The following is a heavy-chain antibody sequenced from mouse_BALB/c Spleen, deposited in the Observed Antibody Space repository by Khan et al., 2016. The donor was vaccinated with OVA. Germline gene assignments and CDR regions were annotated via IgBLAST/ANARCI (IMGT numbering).Heavy chain of an antibody. CDR3: ARDGSRYNYAMDY. CDR1: GYSITSDYA. D-gene: IGHD2-3*01. Sequence: EVQLQESGPGLVNPSQSLSLTCTVTGYSITSDYAWNWIRQFPGNKLEWMGYINYSGSTNYNPALKSRISITRDTSKNQFFLQLNSVTTEDTATYYFARDGSRYNYAMDYWGQGTSVTVSS. V-gene: IGHV3-2*02. CDR2: INYSGST. J-gene: IGHJ4*01.